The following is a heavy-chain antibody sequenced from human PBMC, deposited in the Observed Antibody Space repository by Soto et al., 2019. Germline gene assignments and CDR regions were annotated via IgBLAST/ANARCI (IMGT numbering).Heavy chain of an antibody. Sequence: ESGGGLVQPGGSLRLSCAASGFTCSSYAMSWVRQAPGKGPEWVATISGGDDTTYYADSVKGRFTISRDNFKNSLYLQMTSLRAQDTAIYYCVKDWTGSTCPCLDVWGQGTTVTVSS. CDR1: GFTCSSYA. D-gene: IGHD2-8*02. J-gene: IGHJ6*02. V-gene: IGHV3-23*01. CDR3: VKDWTGSTCPCLDV. CDR2: ISGGDDTT.